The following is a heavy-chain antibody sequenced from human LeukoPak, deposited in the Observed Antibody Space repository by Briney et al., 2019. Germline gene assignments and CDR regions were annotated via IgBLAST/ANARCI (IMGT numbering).Heavy chain of an antibody. V-gene: IGHV1-24*01. CDR1: GYTLTELS. D-gene: IGHD2-15*01. CDR3: ATPWGGGGSCYYYY. J-gene: IGHJ4*02. CDR2: FDPEDGET. Sequence: ASVKVSCKVSGYTLTELSMHWVRQAPGKGLEWMGGFDPEDGETIYVQKFQGRVTMTEDTSTDTAYMELSSLRSEDTAVYYCATPWGGGGSCYYYYWGQGTLVTVSS.